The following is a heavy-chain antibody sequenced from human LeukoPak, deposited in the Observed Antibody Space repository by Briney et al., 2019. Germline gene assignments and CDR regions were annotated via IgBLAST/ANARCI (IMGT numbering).Heavy chain of an antibody. D-gene: IGHD3-22*01. Sequence: PSETLSLTCTVSGGSISSSSYYWGWIRQPPGKGLEWIGSIYYSGSTYYNPSLKSRVTISVDTSKNQFSLKLSSVTAADTAVYYCAREIPITMIVKKYPRGAFDIWGQGTMVTVSS. CDR2: IYYSGST. CDR3: AREIPITMIVKKYPRGAFDI. J-gene: IGHJ3*02. CDR1: GGSISSSSYY. V-gene: IGHV4-39*07.